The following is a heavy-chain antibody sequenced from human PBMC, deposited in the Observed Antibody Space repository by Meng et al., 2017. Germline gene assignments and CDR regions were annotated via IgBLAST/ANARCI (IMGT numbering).Heavy chain of an antibody. CDR2: IYYSGST. D-gene: IGHD3-22*01. J-gene: IGHJ3*02. Sequence: QVQLQESGPGLVKPSQTLFLTCTVSGGSISSGDYYWSWIRQPPGKGLEWIGYIYYSGSTYYNPSLKSRVTIAVDTSKNQFSRKLSSVTAADTAVYYCARAVFYYDAKGAFDIWGQGTMVTVSS. CDR1: GGSISSGDYY. V-gene: IGHV4-30-4*01. CDR3: ARAVFYYDAKGAFDI.